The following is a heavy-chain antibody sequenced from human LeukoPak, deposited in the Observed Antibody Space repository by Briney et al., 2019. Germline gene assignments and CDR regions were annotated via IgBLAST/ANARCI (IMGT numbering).Heavy chain of an antibody. D-gene: IGHD4-17*01. V-gene: IGHV3-21*01. Sequence: GGSLRLSCAASGFTFSTYAMSWVRQAPGKGLEWVSSITSSISYIYYADSVKGRFTISRDNAKNSLYLQMNSLRAEDTAVYYCARRGYGDQQYFDLWGRGTLVTVSS. J-gene: IGHJ2*01. CDR2: ITSSISYI. CDR1: GFTFSTYA. CDR3: ARRGYGDQQYFDL.